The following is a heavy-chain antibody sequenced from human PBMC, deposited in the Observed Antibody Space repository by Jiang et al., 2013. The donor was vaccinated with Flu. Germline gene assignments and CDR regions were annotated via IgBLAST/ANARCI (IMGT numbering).Heavy chain of an antibody. J-gene: IGHJ4*02. Sequence: PGLVKPSGTLSLTCTVSGDSISGSNWWSWVRQPPGKGLEWIGEIHHTGSTHYNASLKSRVSMSMDTSKNQFSLKLSSVTAADTAMYYCVKDGGGSSFHYWGQGTLVTVSS. CDR1: GDSISGSNW. CDR2: IHHTGST. D-gene: IGHD2-15*01. V-gene: IGHV4-4*02. CDR3: VKDGGGSSFHY.